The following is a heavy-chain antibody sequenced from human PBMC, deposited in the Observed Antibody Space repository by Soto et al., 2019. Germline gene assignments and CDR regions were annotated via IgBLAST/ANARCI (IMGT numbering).Heavy chain of an antibody. J-gene: IGHJ4*02. CDR1: GGTFSSYA. CDR2: IIPIFGTA. V-gene: IGHV1-69*13. Sequence: SVKVSCKASGGTFSSYAISWVRQAPGQGLEWMGGIIPIFGTANYAQKFQGRVTITADESTSTGYMELSSLRSEDTGVYYRARGVISSSGGPYFGYRGQGTLGT. D-gene: IGHD6-6*01. CDR3: ARGVISSSGGPYFGY.